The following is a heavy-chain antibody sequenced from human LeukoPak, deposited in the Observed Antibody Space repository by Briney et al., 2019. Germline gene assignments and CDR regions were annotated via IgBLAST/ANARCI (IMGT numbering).Heavy chain of an antibody. CDR1: GFTVSNTY. CDR3: ARDSAYYYDSSGYYPQVFDY. V-gene: IGHV3-53*01. D-gene: IGHD3-22*01. CDR2: IYSGGGT. J-gene: IGHJ4*02. Sequence: ARGSLRLSCAASGFTVSNTYMSWVRQAPGKGLGWVSLIYSGGGTYSADPVKGRFTISRDNSKNTLYLQMNSLRAEDTAVYYCARDSAYYYDSSGYYPQVFDYWGQGTLVTVSS.